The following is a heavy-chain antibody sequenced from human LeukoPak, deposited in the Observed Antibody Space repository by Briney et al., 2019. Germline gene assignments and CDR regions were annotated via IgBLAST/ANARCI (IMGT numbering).Heavy chain of an antibody. V-gene: IGHV4-59*01. J-gene: IGHJ4*02. CDR3: APHRDIVANFDY. D-gene: IGHD5-12*01. CDR2: IYYSGST. CDR1: GGSISSYY. Sequence: SETLSLTCTVSGGSISSYYWSWIRQPPGKGLEWIGYIYYSGSTNYNPSLKSRVTISVDTSKNQFSLKPSSVTAADTAVYYCAPHRDIVANFDYWGQGTLVTVSS.